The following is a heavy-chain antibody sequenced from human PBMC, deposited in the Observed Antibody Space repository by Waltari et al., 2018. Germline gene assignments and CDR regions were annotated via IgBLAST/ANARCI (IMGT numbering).Heavy chain of an antibody. CDR3: ARDVRRQYYYDSSGYYDI. CDR2: IIPIFVTA. D-gene: IGHD3-22*01. V-gene: IGHV1-69*01. J-gene: IGHJ3*02. CDR1: GGPFSSYA. Sequence: QVQLVQSGAEVKKPGSSVKVSCKASGGPFSSYAHRWVRQAPGQGLEWMGGIIPIFVTANYAQKVQGRVTITADESTSTAYMELSSLRSEDTAVYYCARDVRRQYYYDSSGYYDIWGQGTMVTVSS.